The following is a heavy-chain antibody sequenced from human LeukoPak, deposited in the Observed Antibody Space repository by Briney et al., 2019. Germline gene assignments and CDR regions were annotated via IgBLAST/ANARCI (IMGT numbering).Heavy chain of an antibody. CDR2: ISYDGSNK. Sequence: QPGRSLRLSCAASGFTFRSYVMHWVRQAPGKGLEWVAVISYDGSNKYYADFVKGRFTISRDNSKNTLYLQMNSLKTEDTAVYYCTTDRFNWGQGTLVTVSS. CDR1: GFTFRSYV. D-gene: IGHD3-3*01. V-gene: IGHV3-30*03. J-gene: IGHJ4*02. CDR3: TTDRFN.